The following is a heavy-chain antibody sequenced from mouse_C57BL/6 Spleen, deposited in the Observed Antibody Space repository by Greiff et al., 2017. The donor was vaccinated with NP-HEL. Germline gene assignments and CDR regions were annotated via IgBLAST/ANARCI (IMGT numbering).Heavy chain of an antibody. CDR3: ARCDSAFDY. CDR1: GYAFTNYL. D-gene: IGHD2-12*01. J-gene: IGHJ2*01. V-gene: IGHV1-54*01. Sequence: QVQLQQSGAELVRPGTSVKLSCKASGYAFTNYLIEWVKQRPGQGLEWIGVINPGSGGTNYNEKFKGKATLTADKSSSTAYMQLSSLTSEDSAVYFCARCDSAFDYWGQGTTLTVSS. CDR2: INPGSGGT.